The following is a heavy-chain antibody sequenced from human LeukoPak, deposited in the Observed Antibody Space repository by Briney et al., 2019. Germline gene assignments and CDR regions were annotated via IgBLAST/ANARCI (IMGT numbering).Heavy chain of an antibody. CDR2: IYTSGST. CDR3: ARDLRSGSSPIFDY. V-gene: IGHV4-4*07. D-gene: IGHD1-26*01. Sequence: SKTLSLTCTISGGSISSYYWSWIRQPAGKGLEWIGRIYTSGSTNYNPSLKSRVTMSVDTSKNQFSLKLSSVTAADTAVYYCARDLRSGSSPIFDYWGQGTLVTVSS. J-gene: IGHJ4*02. CDR1: GGSISSYY.